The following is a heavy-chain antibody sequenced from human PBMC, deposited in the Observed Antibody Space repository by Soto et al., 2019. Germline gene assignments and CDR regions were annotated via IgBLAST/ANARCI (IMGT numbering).Heavy chain of an antibody. CDR1: GFTFSRYW. CDR3: ARHYCSGGSCLFGP. Sequence: PGGSLRLSCAASGFTFSRYWMCWVRQAPGKGREWVANIKQDGSEKYYVDSVEGRFTISRDNAKNSLYLQMNSLRAEDTAVYYCARHYCSGGSCLFGPWGQGTLVTVSS. J-gene: IGHJ5*02. D-gene: IGHD2-15*01. CDR2: IKQDGSEK. V-gene: IGHV3-7*01.